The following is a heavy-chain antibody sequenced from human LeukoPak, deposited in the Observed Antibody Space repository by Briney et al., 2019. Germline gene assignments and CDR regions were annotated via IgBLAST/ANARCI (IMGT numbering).Heavy chain of an antibody. D-gene: IGHD6-13*01. J-gene: IGHJ4*02. CDR3: ARGDSSSWYVDY. CDR2: IYYSGST. Sequence: SETLSLTCTVSGGSISSSCYYCGWLRQPPVKGLNWIGSIYYSGSTYYNPSLKSRVTISVDTSKNQFSLKLSSVTAADTAVYYCARGDSSSWYVDYWGQGTLVTVSS. V-gene: IGHV4-39*01. CDR1: GGSISSSCYY.